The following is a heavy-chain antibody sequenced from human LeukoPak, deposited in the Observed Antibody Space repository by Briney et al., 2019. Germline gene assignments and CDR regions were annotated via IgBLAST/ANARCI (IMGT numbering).Heavy chain of an antibody. CDR1: GFTFSSYS. J-gene: IGHJ5*02. CDR2: ISSSSSYI. V-gene: IGHV3-21*01. CDR3: ARDEDRWFDP. Sequence: GGSLRLSCAASGFTFSSYSMNWVRQAPGKGLEWVSSISSSSSYIYYADSVKGRFAISRDNAKNSLYLQMNSLRAEDTAVYYCARDEDRWFDPWGQGTLVTVSS.